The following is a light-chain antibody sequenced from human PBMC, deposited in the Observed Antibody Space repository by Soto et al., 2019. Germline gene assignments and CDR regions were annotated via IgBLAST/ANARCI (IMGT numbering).Light chain of an antibody. V-gene: IGKV3-20*01. CDR2: GAS. CDR3: QQYGSSGT. J-gene: IGKJ1*01. CDR1: QSVSNNY. Sequence: EIALTQSPGTLSLSPGERATLSCRASQSVSNNYLAWYQQKPGQAPRLLIDGASNRATGIPDRFSGSGSETDFTLTISRLEPEDFAVYYCQQYGSSGTFGQGTKVEIK.